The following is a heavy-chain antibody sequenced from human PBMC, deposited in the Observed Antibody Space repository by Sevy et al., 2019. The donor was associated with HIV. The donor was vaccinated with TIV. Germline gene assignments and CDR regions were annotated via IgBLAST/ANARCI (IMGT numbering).Heavy chain of an antibody. J-gene: IGHJ4*02. CDR3: ARANYYDSSGYYPLFFDY. V-gene: IGHV3-21*01. Sequence: GGFLRLSCAASGFTFSSYSMNWVRQAPGKGLEWVSSISSSSSYIYYADSVKGRFTISRDNAKNSLYLQMNSLRAADTAVYYCARANYYDSSGYYPLFFDYWGQGTLVTVSS. CDR2: ISSSSSYI. D-gene: IGHD3-22*01. CDR1: GFTFSSYS.